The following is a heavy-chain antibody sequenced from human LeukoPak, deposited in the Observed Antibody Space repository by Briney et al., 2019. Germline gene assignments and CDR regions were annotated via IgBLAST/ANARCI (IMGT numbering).Heavy chain of an antibody. CDR3: ARGPGSSWYYYYYYMDV. D-gene: IGHD6-13*01. CDR2: MNPNSGNT. V-gene: IGHV1-8*03. J-gene: IGHJ6*03. CDR1: GYTFTSYD. Sequence: EASVKVSCKASGYTFTSYDINWVRQATGQGLEWMGWMNPNSGNTGYAQKFQGRVTITRNTSISTAYMELSSLRSEDTAVYYRARGPGSSWYYYYYYMDVWGKGTTVTVSS.